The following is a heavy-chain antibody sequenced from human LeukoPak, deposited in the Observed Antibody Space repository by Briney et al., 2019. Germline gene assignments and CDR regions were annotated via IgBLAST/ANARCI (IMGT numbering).Heavy chain of an antibody. D-gene: IGHD6-25*01. CDR2: IIPIFGTA. CDR3: ARLDSSEISSDGWFDP. J-gene: IGHJ5*02. V-gene: IGHV1-69*13. Sequence: SVKVSCKASGGTFSSYAISWVRQAPGQGLEWMGGIIPIFGTANYAQKFQGRVTITADESTSTAYMELSSLRSEDTAVYYCARLDSSEISSDGWFDPWGQGTLVTVSS. CDR1: GGTFSSYA.